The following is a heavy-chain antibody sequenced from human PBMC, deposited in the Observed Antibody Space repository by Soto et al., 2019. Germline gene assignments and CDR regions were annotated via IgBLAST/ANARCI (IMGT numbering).Heavy chain of an antibody. V-gene: IGHV4-59*01. CDR1: GGSISSYY. CDR3: ARDLGQFDY. CDR2: IYYSGST. D-gene: IGHD3-16*01. J-gene: IGHJ4*02. Sequence: PSETLSLTCTVSGGSISSYYWSWIRQPPGKGLEWIGYIYYSGSTNYNPSLKSRVTISVDTSKNQFSLKLSSVAAADTAVYYCARDLGQFDYWGQGTLVTVSS.